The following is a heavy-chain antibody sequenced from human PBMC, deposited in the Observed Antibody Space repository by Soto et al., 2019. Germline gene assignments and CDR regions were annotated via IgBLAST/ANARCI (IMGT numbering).Heavy chain of an antibody. CDR3: ARSLEYSSSSSVYYGMDV. CDR1: GGSFSGYY. Sequence: SETLSLTCAVYGGSFSGYYWSWIRQPPGKGLEWIGEINHSGSTNYNPSLKSRVTISVDTSKNQFSLKLSSVTAADTAVYYCARSLEYSSSSSVYYGMDVWGQGTTVTVSS. D-gene: IGHD6-6*01. V-gene: IGHV4-34*01. CDR2: INHSGST. J-gene: IGHJ6*02.